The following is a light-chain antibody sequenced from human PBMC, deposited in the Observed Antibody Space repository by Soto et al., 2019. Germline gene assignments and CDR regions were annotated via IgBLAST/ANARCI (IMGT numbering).Light chain of an antibody. Sequence: QSVLTQPASVSGSPGQSITISCTGTSSDVGGYNYVSWYQQHPGKAPKLMIFKVSNRPSGVSNRFSGSKSGNTASLTISGLQAEDEADYYCSSYTCSSTLVFGTGTKITVL. CDR2: KVS. V-gene: IGLV2-14*01. CDR3: SSYTCSSTLV. J-gene: IGLJ1*01. CDR1: SSDVGGYNY.